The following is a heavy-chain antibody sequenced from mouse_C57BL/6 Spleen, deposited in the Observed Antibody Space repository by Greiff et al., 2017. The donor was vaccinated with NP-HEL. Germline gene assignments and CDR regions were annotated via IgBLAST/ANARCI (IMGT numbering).Heavy chain of an antibody. CDR2: ISSGSSTI. CDR3: AKQLRLREFAY. J-gene: IGHJ3*01. CDR1: GFTFSDYG. Sequence: EVMLVESGGGLVKPGGSLKLSCAASGFTFSDYGMHWVRQAPEKGLEWVAYISSGSSTIYYADTVKGRFTISRDNAKNTLFLQMTSLRSEDTAMYYCAKQLRLREFAYWGQGTLVTVSA. D-gene: IGHD3-2*02. V-gene: IGHV5-17*01.